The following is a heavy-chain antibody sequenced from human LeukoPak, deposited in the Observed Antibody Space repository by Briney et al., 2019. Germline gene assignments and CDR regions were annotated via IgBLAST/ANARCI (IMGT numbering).Heavy chain of an antibody. Sequence: SETLSLTCAVSGGSISSSNWWSWVRQPPGKGLEWIGEIYHSGSTNYNPSLKSRVTISVDKSKNQFSLKLSSVTAADTAVYYCARGLYYYDSSGYYIPYYGMDVWGQGTTVTVSS. CDR3: ARGLYYYDSSGYYIPYYGMDV. CDR2: IYHSGST. J-gene: IGHJ6*02. V-gene: IGHV4-4*02. CDR1: GGSISSSNW. D-gene: IGHD3-22*01.